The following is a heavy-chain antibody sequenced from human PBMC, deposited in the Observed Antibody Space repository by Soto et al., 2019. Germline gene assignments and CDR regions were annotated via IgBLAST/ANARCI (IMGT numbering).Heavy chain of an antibody. CDR1: GFTFSSYS. D-gene: IGHD3-3*01. V-gene: IGHV3-48*02. CDR3: ARGTRITIFGVALKNWFDP. J-gene: IGHJ5*02. Sequence: WGSLRLSCAASGFTFSSYSMNWVRQAPGKGLEWVSYISSSSSTIYYADSVKGRFTISRDNAKNSLYLQMNSLRDEDTAVYYCARGTRITIFGVALKNWFDPWGQGTLVTVSS. CDR2: ISSSSSTI.